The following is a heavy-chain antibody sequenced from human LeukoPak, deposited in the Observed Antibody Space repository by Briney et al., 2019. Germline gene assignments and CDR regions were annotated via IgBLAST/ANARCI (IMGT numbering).Heavy chain of an antibody. CDR3: ARGPWILAPPVHSDY. J-gene: IGHJ4*02. Sequence: GASVKVSCKASGYTFTSYDINWVRQAPGQGLEWMGWMNPNSGNTGYAQKFQGRVTMTRNTSISTAYMELSSLRSEDPAVYYCARGPWILAPPVHSDYWGQGTLVTVSS. CDR1: GYTFTSYD. V-gene: IGHV1-8*01. CDR2: MNPNSGNT. D-gene: IGHD2-2*03.